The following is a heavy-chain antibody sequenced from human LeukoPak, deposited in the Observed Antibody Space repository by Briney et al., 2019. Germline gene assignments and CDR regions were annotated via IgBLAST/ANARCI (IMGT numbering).Heavy chain of an antibody. D-gene: IGHD2-2*02. J-gene: IGHJ4*02. CDR1: GLTFSSYG. Sequence: GGSLRLSGAASGLTFSSYGMHWFGQVPGKGLEWVAFIRYDGSNKYYADSVKGRFTISRDNSKNTLYLQMNSLRAEDTAVYYCAKGYIPPDWGQGTLVTVSS. CDR2: IRYDGSNK. CDR3: AKGYIPPD. V-gene: IGHV3-30*02.